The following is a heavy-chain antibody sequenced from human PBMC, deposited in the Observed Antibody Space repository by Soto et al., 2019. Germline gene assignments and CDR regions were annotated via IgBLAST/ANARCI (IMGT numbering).Heavy chain of an antibody. V-gene: IGHV1-2*04. CDR2: INPNSGGT. Sequence: QSTRQRLEWMGWINPNSGGTNYAQKFQGWVTMTRDTSISTAYTELSRLRSDDTAVYYCARGSHILEYRSGGEDAFDILRQGTTVPVSS. J-gene: IGHJ3*02. CDR3: ARGSHILEYRSGGEDAFDI. D-gene: IGHD6-25*01.